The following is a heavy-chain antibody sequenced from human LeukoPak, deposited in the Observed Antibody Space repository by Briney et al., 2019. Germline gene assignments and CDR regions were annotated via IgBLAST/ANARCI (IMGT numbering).Heavy chain of an antibody. V-gene: IGHV3-7*03. D-gene: IGHD6-13*01. CDR3: AREQSSSSPYCFDY. CDR2: IGQDGSEK. Sequence: GGSLRLSCVASGLTFSSHWMSWVRQAPGKGLEWVANIGQDGSEKYYVHSVKGRFTISRDNAKNSLYLQMDSLRAEDTAVYYCAREQSSSSPYCFDYWGQGTLVTVSS. CDR1: GLTFSSHW. J-gene: IGHJ4*02.